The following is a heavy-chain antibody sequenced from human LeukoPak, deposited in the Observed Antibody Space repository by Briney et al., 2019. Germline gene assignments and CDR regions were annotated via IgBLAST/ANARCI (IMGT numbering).Heavy chain of an antibody. Sequence: SVKVSCKASGGTFSSYAISWVRQAPGQGLEWMGGIIPIFGTANYAQKFQGRVTITADKSTSTTYMELSSLRSEDTAVYYCARGWSVVVPAAMSPGDYWGQGTLVTVSS. J-gene: IGHJ4*02. V-gene: IGHV1-69*06. CDR2: IIPIFGTA. D-gene: IGHD2-2*01. CDR3: ARGWSVVVPAAMSPGDY. CDR1: GGTFSSYA.